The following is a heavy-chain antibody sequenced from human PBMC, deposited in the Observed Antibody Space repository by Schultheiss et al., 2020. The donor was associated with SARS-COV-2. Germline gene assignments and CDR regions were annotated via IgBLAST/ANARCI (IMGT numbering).Heavy chain of an antibody. D-gene: IGHD3-22*01. Sequence: SETLSLTCTVSGGSISSGDYYWSWIRQPPGKGLEWIGYIYYSGSTYYNPSLKSRVTISVDTSKNQFSLKLSSVTAADTAVYYCARDYGPDSSGYRPPLYFDLWGRGTLVTVSS. CDR2: IYYSGST. CDR3: ARDYGPDSSGYRPPLYFDL. V-gene: IGHV4-30-4*01. J-gene: IGHJ2*01. CDR1: GGSISSGDYY.